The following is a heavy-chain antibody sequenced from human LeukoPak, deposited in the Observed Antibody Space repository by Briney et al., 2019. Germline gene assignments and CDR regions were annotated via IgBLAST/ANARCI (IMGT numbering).Heavy chain of an antibody. CDR2: ITSGSKYM. D-gene: IGHD5-24*01. J-gene: IGHJ4*02. CDR3: AFYHGLQSPG. V-gene: IGHV3-21*04. Sequence: GGSLRLSCAVSGFTFSGYSMNWVRQAPGKGLEWVSSITSGSKYMFYADSVKGRFTISRDNAKKSLFLQMSSLRSEDTAVYYCAFYHGLQSPGWGQGTLVTVSS. CDR1: GFTFSGYS.